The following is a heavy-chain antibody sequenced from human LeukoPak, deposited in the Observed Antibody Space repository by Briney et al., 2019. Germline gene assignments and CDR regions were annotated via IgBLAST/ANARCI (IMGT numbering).Heavy chain of an antibody. J-gene: IGHJ4*02. V-gene: IGHV1-8*01. Sequence: ASVTVSRKASGYTFTSYEINWVRQAPGQGLEWMGWMNTNSGNTGYAQKFQGRVTMTRNTSISTAYMELSSLRSEDTAVYYCARGLYCSGGSCYEAGYWGQGTLVTVSS. CDR2: MNTNSGNT. CDR3: ARGLYCSGGSCYEAGY. CDR1: GYTFTSYE. D-gene: IGHD2-15*01.